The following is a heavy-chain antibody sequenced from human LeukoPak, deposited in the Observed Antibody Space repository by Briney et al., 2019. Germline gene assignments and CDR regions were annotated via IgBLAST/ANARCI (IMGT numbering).Heavy chain of an antibody. CDR2: IYYSGST. V-gene: IGHV4-61*01. CDR1: GSSVSSGSYY. CDR3: ARARYCSSTSCYGGDFDY. D-gene: IGHD2-2*01. Sequence: PSETLSLTCTVSGSSVSSGSYYWSWIRQPPGKGLEWIGYIYYSGSTNYNPSLKSRVTISVDTSKNQFSLKLSSVTAADTAVYYCARARYCSSTSCYGGDFDYWGQGTLVTVSS. J-gene: IGHJ4*02.